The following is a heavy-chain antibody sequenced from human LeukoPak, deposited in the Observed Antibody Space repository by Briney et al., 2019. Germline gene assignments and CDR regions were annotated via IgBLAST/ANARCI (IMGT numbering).Heavy chain of an antibody. CDR1: GFTFSSYA. D-gene: IGHD2-15*01. CDR3: AKRASLVSATPWFDP. CDR2: ISNSGDST. V-gene: IGHV3-23*01. Sequence: PGGSLILSCAASGFTFSSYAMSWVRQAPGKGLEWVSDISNSGDSTYYADSVKGRLTISRDNSKNTLYLQMNNLRAEDTAVFYCAKRASLVSATPWFDPWGQGTLVTVSS. J-gene: IGHJ5*02.